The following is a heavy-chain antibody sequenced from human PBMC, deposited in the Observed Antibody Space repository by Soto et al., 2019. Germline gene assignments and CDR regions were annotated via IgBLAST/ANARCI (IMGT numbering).Heavy chain of an antibody. Sequence: SVKVSCKASGGTFSSYSISWVLQAPGQGLEWMGGIIPIFGTANCAQKFQGRVTITADESTSTAYMELSSLRSEDTAVYYCARCIAVAGACGYWGQGTLVTVSS. D-gene: IGHD6-19*01. J-gene: IGHJ4*02. CDR3: ARCIAVAGACGY. CDR2: IIPIFGTA. V-gene: IGHV1-69*13. CDR1: GGTFSSYS.